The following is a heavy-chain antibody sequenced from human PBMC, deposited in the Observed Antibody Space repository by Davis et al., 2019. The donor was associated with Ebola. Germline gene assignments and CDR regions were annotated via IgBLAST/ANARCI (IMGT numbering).Heavy chain of an antibody. Sequence: SVKVSCKASGYTFTNYYMHWVRQAPGQGLEWMGGMIAIFGMANYAQRFQGRVTITADESTSTVYMELSSLTSEDTAVYYCARLSSTWSSLYGMDVWGQGTTVTVS. D-gene: IGHD6-13*01. J-gene: IGHJ6*02. CDR3: ARLSSTWSSLYGMDV. CDR2: MIAIFGMA. V-gene: IGHV1-69*13. CDR1: GYTFTNYY.